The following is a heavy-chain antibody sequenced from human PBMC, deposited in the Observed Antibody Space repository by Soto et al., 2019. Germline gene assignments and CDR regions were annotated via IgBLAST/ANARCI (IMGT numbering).Heavy chain of an antibody. D-gene: IGHD1-20*01. V-gene: IGHV4-31*03. Sequence: QVQLQESGPGLVKPSQTLSLTCTVSGGSISSGGYYWSWIRQHPGKGLEWIGYIYYSGSTYYNPPLMSRVTMLVDRFKGHFARQRSSVSAADTAVYYCARDTPSWYNWNDLGFREDGIKVLWFDLWGKGILVTVSS. CDR3: ARDTPSWYNWNDLGFREDGIKVLWFDL. CDR2: IYYSGST. CDR1: GGSISSGGYY. J-gene: IGHJ5*02.